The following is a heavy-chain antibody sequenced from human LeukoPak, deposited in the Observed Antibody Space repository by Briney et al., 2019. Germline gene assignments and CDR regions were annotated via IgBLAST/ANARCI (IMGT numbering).Heavy chain of an antibody. Sequence: GASVNVSCKASGGTFSSYAISWVRQAPGQGLEWMGGIIPIFGTANYAQKFQGRVTITADESTSTAYMELSSLRSEDTAVYYCARAAVVTRTLDYWGQGTLVTVSS. CDR2: IIPIFGTA. CDR1: GGTFSSYA. V-gene: IGHV1-69*13. J-gene: IGHJ4*02. CDR3: ARAAVVTRTLDY. D-gene: IGHD4-23*01.